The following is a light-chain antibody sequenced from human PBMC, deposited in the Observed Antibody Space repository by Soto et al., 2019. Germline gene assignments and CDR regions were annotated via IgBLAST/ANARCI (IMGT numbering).Light chain of an antibody. Sequence: DIQMTQSPSTLSESVGERVTITCRASQSISSWLAWYQQKPGKAPKLLIYKASSLESGVPSRFSGSGSGTEFTLTISSRQPDDFATYYCQQYNSYPYTFGQGTNLEIK. CDR1: QSISSW. J-gene: IGKJ2*01. V-gene: IGKV1-5*03. CDR2: KAS. CDR3: QQYNSYPYT.